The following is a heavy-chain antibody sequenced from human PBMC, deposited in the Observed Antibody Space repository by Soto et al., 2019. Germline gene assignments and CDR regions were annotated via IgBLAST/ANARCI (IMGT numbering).Heavy chain of an antibody. V-gene: IGHV3-30-3*01. Sequence: GGSLRLSCAASGFTFSSYAMHWVRQAPGKGLEWVAVISYDGSNKYYADSVKGRFTISRDNSKNTLYLQMNSLRAEDTAVYYCARGADCSSTSCYLLQDYWGQGTLVTVSS. CDR3: ARGADCSSTSCYLLQDY. CDR2: ISYDGSNK. CDR1: GFTFSSYA. D-gene: IGHD2-2*01. J-gene: IGHJ4*02.